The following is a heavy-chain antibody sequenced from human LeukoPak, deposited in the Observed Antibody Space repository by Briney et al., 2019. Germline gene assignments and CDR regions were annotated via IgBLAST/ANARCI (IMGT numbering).Heavy chain of an antibody. J-gene: IGHJ6*03. CDR2: INHSGST. CDR3: ARGPSLPPYYYYYYMDV. CDR1: GGSFSGYY. V-gene: IGHV4-34*01. Sequence: SSETLSLTCAVYGGSFSGYYWSWIRQPPGKGLEWIGEINHSGSTNYNPSLKSRVTISVDTSKNQFSLKLSSVTAADTAVYYCARGPSLPPYYYYYYMDVWGKGTTVTVSS.